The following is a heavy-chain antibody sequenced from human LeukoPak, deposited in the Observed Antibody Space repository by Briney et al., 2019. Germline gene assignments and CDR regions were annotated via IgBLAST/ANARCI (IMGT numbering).Heavy chain of an antibody. CDR1: GGSISSYY. D-gene: IGHD3-22*01. V-gene: IGHV4-59*01. J-gene: IGHJ4*02. CDR3: AREVYDTSGYRLDY. CDR2: IYYSGST. Sequence: PSETLSLTCTVSGGSISSYYWSWIRQPPGKGLEWIGYIYYSGSTNYNPSLKSRVTISVDTSKNQFSLKLSSVTAADTAVYYCAREVYDTSGYRLDYWGQGTLVTVSS.